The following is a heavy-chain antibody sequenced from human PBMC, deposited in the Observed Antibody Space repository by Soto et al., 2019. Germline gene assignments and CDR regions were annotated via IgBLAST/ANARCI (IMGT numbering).Heavy chain of an antibody. J-gene: IGHJ4*02. Sequence: GGSLRLSCAASGFTFSSYGMHWVRQAPGKGLEWVAVIWYDGSNKYYADSVKGRFTISRDNSKNTLYLQMNSLRAEDTAVYYCARDPRIGLRLGELSLSHFDYWGQGTLVTVSS. D-gene: IGHD3-16*02. CDR2: IWYDGSNK. CDR1: GFTFSSYG. V-gene: IGHV3-33*01. CDR3: ARDPRIGLRLGELSLSHFDY.